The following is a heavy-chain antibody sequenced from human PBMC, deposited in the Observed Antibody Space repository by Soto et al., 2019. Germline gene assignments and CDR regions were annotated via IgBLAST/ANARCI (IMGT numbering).Heavy chain of an antibody. V-gene: IGHV3-30*18. CDR3: AKVEDCNGGNCYAVDY. J-gene: IGHJ4*02. CDR2: ISYDGSNK. Sequence: HPGGSLRLSCAASGFTFSSYGMHWVRQAPGKGLEWVAVISYDGSNKYYADSVKGRFTISRGNSKNTLYLQMNSLRAEDTAVYYCAKVEDCNGGNCYAVDYWGQGTLVTVSS. CDR1: GFTFSSYG. D-gene: IGHD2-15*01.